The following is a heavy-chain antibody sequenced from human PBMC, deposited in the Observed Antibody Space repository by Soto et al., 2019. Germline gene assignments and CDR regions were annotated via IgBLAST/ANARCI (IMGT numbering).Heavy chain of an antibody. D-gene: IGHD3-10*01. CDR3: ARDQRITMVRGVIRTYGMDV. J-gene: IGHJ6*02. Sequence: VASVTVSCTASGGTFSSYAIGWVRQAPGQGLEWMGGIIPIFGTANYAQKFQGRVTITADESTSTAYMELSSLRSEDTAVYYCARDQRITMVRGVIRTYGMDVWGQGTTVTVSS. V-gene: IGHV1-69*13. CDR1: GGTFSSYA. CDR2: IIPIFGTA.